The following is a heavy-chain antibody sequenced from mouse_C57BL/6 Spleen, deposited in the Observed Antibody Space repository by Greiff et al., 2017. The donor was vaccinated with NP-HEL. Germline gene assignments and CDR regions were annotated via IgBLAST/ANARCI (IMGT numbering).Heavy chain of an antibody. CDR3: ARDPLTTVVARYFDV. CDR1: GFTFSSYA. CDR2: ISDGGSYT. J-gene: IGHJ1*03. D-gene: IGHD1-1*01. V-gene: IGHV5-4*01. Sequence: EVQRVESGGGLVKPGGSLKLSCAASGFTFSSYAMSWVRQTPEKRLEWVATISDGGSYTYYPDNVKGRFTISRDNAKNNLYLQMSHLKSEDTAMYYCARDPLTTVVARYFDVWGTGTTVTVSS.